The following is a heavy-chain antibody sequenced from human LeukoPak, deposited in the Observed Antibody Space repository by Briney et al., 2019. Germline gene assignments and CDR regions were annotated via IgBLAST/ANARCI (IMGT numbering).Heavy chain of an antibody. J-gene: IGHJ5*02. D-gene: IGHD3-10*01. Sequence: PSETLTLTCTASGCTFSSHYLNWIRQPPGKGLEWIWGIDYSSSTHYNPSVKSRVTISGDTSKNPFSLKMSSVSAADTAVYYCARAYYYDSGSLVDWFDPWGQGTLVTVSS. CDR1: GCTFSSHY. V-gene: IGHV4-59*11. CDR2: IDYSSST. CDR3: ARAYYYDSGSLVDWFDP.